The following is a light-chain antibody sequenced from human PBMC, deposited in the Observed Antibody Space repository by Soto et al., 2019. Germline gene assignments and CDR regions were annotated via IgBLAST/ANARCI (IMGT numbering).Light chain of an antibody. Sequence: ENGLTQSPGTLSLSPGDRATLSCRASQSVSRNYVAWYQQKPGQPPRLLIYGASSRATGIPDRFGGSGSGADFTLTISRLEPEDFAVYYCQQYGSAPLTFGGWTKVEIK. CDR1: QSVSRNY. CDR2: GAS. J-gene: IGKJ4*01. CDR3: QQYGSAPLT. V-gene: IGKV3-20*01.